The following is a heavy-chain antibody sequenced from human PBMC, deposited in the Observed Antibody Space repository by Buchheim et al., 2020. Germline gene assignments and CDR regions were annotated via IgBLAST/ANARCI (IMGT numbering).Heavy chain of an antibody. CDR1: GFTFRNAW. Sequence: EVQLVESGGGLVKPGGSLRLSCAASGFTFRNAWMSWVRPAPGKGLEWVGRIKSKTDGGTRDYAAPVKGRFTISRDDIKNTLYLQMNSLKTEDTAVYYCTRLGSSSGYVQYFQHWGQGTL. CDR3: TRLGSSSGYVQYFQH. J-gene: IGHJ1*01. V-gene: IGHV3-15*01. D-gene: IGHD3-22*01. CDR2: IKSKTDGGTR.